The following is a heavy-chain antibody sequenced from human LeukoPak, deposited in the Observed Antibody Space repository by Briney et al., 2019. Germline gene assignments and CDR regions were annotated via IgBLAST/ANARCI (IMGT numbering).Heavy chain of an antibody. CDR3: TSPQADSGATYFRH. Sequence: AGGSLRLSCAASGFTFSGSTMHWVRQASGKGLEWIGRIRSKVSSYATAYAASVEGRFTISRDDAKNTAYLQMDSLKTEDTAVYYCTSPQADSGATYFRHWGQGTLVTVSS. CDR2: IRSKVSSYAT. CDR1: GFTFSGST. V-gene: IGHV3-73*01. J-gene: IGHJ1*01. D-gene: IGHD6-19*01.